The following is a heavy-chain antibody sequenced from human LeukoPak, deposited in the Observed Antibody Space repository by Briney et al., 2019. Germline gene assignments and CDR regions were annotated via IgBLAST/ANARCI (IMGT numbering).Heavy chain of an antibody. CDR3: ARVMAGYSYMDV. Sequence: GGSLRLSCAASGFTFSRYAMNWVRQAPGKGLEWVSSISTTSSSSYIHYADSMKGRFTISRDNAKSSLYLQMNSLRAEDTAVYYCARVMAGYSYMDVWGKATTVTVSS. CDR1: GFTFSRYA. V-gene: IGHV3-21*01. J-gene: IGHJ6*03. D-gene: IGHD3-10*01. CDR2: ISTTSSSSYI.